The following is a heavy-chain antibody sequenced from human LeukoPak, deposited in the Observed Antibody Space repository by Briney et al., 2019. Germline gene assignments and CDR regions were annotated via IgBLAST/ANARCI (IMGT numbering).Heavy chain of an antibody. CDR2: ISGSGGNT. CDR3: AKARIAAAPFDY. D-gene: IGHD6-13*01. CDR1: GFTFSSYA. V-gene: IGHV3-23*01. J-gene: IGHJ4*02. Sequence: GGSLRLSCAASGFTFSSYAMSWARQAPGKGREWVSAISGSGGNTYYADSVKGRFTISRDNSKNTLYLQMNSLRAEDTAVYYCAKARIAAAPFDYWGQGTLVTVSS.